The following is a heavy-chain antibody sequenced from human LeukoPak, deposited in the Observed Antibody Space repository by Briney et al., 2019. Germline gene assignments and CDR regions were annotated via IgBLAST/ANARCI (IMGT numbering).Heavy chain of an antibody. J-gene: IGHJ4*02. CDR2: ISGSGVST. Sequence: GGSLRLSCAASGFTFSSYAMSWVRQAPGRGLEWVSAISGSGVSTYYADSVKGRFTISRDNSKNTLYPQMNSLRAEDTAVYYCLGGPNFDYWGQGALVTVSS. CDR3: LGGPNFDY. V-gene: IGHV3-23*01. CDR1: GFTFSSYA.